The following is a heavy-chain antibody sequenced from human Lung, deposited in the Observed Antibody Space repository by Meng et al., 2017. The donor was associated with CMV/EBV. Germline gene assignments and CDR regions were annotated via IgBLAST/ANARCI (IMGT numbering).Heavy chain of an antibody. J-gene: IGHJ4*02. CDR1: GFTFSNYA. V-gene: IGHV3-23*03. Sequence: GESLKISCAASGFTFSNYAMNWVRQAPGKGLEWVSVIYSDGSSTYYADSVKGRFTISRDNSKNTLDLQMNSLRAEDTAVYYCAKGDDSGWSPFAYWGQGTLVTVSS. D-gene: IGHD3-22*01. CDR3: AKGDDSGWSPFAY. CDR2: IYSDGSST.